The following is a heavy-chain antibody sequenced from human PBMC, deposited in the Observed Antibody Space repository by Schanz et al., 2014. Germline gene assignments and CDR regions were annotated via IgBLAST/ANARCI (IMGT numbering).Heavy chain of an antibody. CDR2: ISAYNGNT. CDR3: ARDAADFYDILTEEDY. Sequence: QVQLVQSGAEVKKPGASVKVSCKASGYTFTSYAMSWVRQAPGQGLEWMGWISAYNGNTKYPQKLQGRVTMTTDTSTSTAYMELRSLRSDDTAVYYCARDAADFYDILTEEDYWGQGTLVTVPS. V-gene: IGHV1-18*01. D-gene: IGHD3-9*01. J-gene: IGHJ4*02. CDR1: GYTFTSYA.